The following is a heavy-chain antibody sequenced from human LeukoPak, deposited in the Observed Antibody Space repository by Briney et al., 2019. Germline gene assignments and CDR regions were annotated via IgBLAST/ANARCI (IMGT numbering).Heavy chain of an antibody. D-gene: IGHD3-22*01. CDR3: ARQSFDSSAYYVDF. CDR2: VYYSGST. Sequence: SETLSLTCTVSGGSISSYYWSWIRQPPVKVLEWVGYVYYSGSTNYNPSLKSRLTISVDTSKNQFSLRLSSVTAADTAVYYCARQSFDSSAYYVDFWGQGTLVTVSS. J-gene: IGHJ4*02. CDR1: GGSISSYY. V-gene: IGHV4-59*08.